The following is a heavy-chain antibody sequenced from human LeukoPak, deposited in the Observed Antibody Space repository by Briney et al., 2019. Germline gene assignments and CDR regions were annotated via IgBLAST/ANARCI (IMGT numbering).Heavy chain of an antibody. Sequence: SQTLSLTCTVSGGSISNLDYYWTWIRQPAGKGLEWIGRIYTSGSTNYNPSLKSRVTMSVDTSKNQFSLKLSSVTAADTAVYYCARGGLGYYYDSSGYFDYWGQGTLVTVSS. D-gene: IGHD3-22*01. J-gene: IGHJ4*02. CDR1: GGSISNLDYY. CDR2: IYTSGST. CDR3: ARGGLGYYYDSSGYFDY. V-gene: IGHV4-61*02.